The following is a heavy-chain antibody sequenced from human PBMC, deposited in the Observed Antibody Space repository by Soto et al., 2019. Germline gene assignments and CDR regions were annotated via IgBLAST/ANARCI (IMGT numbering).Heavy chain of an antibody. D-gene: IGHD6-13*01. J-gene: IGHJ4*02. V-gene: IGHV3-73*01. CDR3: SRYSSSWSNYFDY. CDR2: VRSKANSYAP. CDR1: GFTFSGCA. Sequence: EVQLVESGGGLVQPGGSLKLSCAASGFTFSGCAMHWVRQASGKGLEWVGRVRSKANSYAPAYAASVKGRFTISRDDSKNTAYLELNSLKTEDTAVYYCSRYSSSWSNYFDYWGQGALVTVSS.